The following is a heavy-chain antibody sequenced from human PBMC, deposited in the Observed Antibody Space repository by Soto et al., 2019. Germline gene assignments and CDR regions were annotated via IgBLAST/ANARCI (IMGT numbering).Heavy chain of an antibody. Sequence: QVQLQESGPGLVKPSQTLSLTCTVSGGSISSGGYYWSWIRQHPGKGLEWIGYIYYSGSTYYNPSLKSRVTISVDTSKNQFSLKLSSVTAADTAVYYCARAGVVPAAPYNWFDPWGQGTLVTVSS. J-gene: IGHJ5*02. CDR3: ARAGVVPAAPYNWFDP. CDR1: GGSISSGGYY. CDR2: IYYSGST. V-gene: IGHV4-31*03. D-gene: IGHD2-2*01.